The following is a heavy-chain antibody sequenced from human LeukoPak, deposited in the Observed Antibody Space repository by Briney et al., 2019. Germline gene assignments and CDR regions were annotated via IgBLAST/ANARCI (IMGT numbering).Heavy chain of an antibody. Sequence: WGSLGLSCAASGFTVSSNYMSWVRQAPGKGLEWVSAIYSGGSTYYADSVKGRFTISRDNSKNTLYLQMNSLRAEDTAVYYCVPPGEAGDYWGQGTLVTVSS. CDR2: IYSGGST. J-gene: IGHJ4*02. D-gene: IGHD3-10*01. CDR1: GFTVSSNY. V-gene: IGHV3-66*01. CDR3: VPPGEAGDY.